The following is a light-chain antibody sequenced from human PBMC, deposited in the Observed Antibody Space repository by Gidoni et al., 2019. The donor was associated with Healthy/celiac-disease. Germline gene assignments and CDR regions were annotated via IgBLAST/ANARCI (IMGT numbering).Light chain of an antibody. J-gene: IGKJ2*01. CDR2: KAS. CDR3: QQYNSYPYT. Sequence: DIQMTQSPSTLSASVGDRVTITCRVSQSISSWLAWYQQKPGKAPKLLIYKASSLESGVPSRFSGSGSVTEFTLTISSLQPDDFATYYCQQYNSYPYTFGQGTKLEIK. V-gene: IGKV1-5*03. CDR1: QSISSW.